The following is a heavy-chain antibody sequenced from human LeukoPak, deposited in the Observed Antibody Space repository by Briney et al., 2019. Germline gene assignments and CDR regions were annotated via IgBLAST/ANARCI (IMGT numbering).Heavy chain of an antibody. CDR1: GFTFDDYA. J-gene: IGHJ4*02. D-gene: IGHD2-15*01. CDR2: ISGDGGST. CDR3: AKARYCSGGSCDTIDY. Sequence: PGGSLRLSCAASGFTFDDYAMHWVRQAPGKGLEWVSLISGDGGSTCYADSVKGRFTISRDNSKNSLYLQMNSLRTEDTALYYCAKARYCSGGSCDTIDYWGQGTLVTVSS. V-gene: IGHV3-43*02.